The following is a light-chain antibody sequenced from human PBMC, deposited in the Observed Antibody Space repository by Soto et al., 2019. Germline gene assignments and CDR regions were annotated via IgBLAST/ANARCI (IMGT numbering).Light chain of an antibody. V-gene: IGLV2-14*03. CDR1: SSDVGFYNY. J-gene: IGLJ2*01. Sequence: QSVLTQPASVSGSPGQSITISCTGTSSDVGFYNYVSWYQHHPGKAPKLMIYDVSSRPSGVSNRFSGSKSGNTASLTISGLQAEDEADYYCSSYTTSSTLVVFGGGTKVTVL. CDR2: DVS. CDR3: SSYTTSSTLVV.